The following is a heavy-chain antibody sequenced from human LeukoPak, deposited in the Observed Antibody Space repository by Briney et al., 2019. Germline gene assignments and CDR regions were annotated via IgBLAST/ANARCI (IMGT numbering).Heavy chain of an antibody. CDR3: ARASKSSGGSCYSH. D-gene: IGHD2-15*01. V-gene: IGHV1-69*01. CDR1: GGTFSSYA. Sequence: SVKVSCKASGGTFSSYAITWVRQAPGQGLEWMGGIIPIFGTANYAHKFQGRVTITADESTSTAYMELSSLRSEDTAVYFCARASKSSGGSCYSHWGQGTLVTVSS. CDR2: IIPIFGTA. J-gene: IGHJ4*02.